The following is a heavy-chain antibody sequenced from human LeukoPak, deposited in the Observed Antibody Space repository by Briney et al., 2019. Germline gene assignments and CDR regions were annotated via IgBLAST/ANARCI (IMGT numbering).Heavy chain of an antibody. J-gene: IGHJ3*02. Sequence: VASVKVSCKVSGYTLTELSMHWVRQAPGKGLEWMGGFDPEDGETIYAQKFQGRVTMTEDTSTDTAYMELSSLRSEDTAVYYCATFVVGAINMKYDAFDIWGQGTMVTVSS. V-gene: IGHV1-24*01. CDR2: FDPEDGET. CDR1: GYTLTELS. CDR3: ATFVVGAINMKYDAFDI. D-gene: IGHD1-26*01.